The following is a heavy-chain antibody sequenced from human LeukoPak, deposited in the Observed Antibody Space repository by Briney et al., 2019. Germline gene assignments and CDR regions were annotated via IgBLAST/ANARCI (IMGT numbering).Heavy chain of an antibody. Sequence: SETLSLTCTVSGVSISSSNSYWGWIRQPPGKGLEWIGSIYYSGNTYYNASLKSQVSISIDTSKNRFSLKLTSVTAADTAVYYCARQTGSGLFILPGGQGTLVTVS. D-gene: IGHD3/OR15-3a*01. CDR2: IYYSGNT. V-gene: IGHV4-39*01. CDR3: ARQTGSGLFILP. CDR1: GVSISSSNSY. J-gene: IGHJ4*02.